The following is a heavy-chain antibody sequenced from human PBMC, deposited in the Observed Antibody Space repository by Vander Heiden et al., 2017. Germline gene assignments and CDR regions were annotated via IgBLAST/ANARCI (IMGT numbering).Heavy chain of an antibody. CDR2: INPNSGGT. D-gene: IGHD6-13*01. CDR3: ARETRPPYSSFDY. V-gene: IGHV1-2*02. Sequence: QVQLVQSGAEVKKPGASVKVSCKASGDTFTGYYMHWVRQAPGQGLEWMGWINPNSGGTKYAQKFQGRVTMTRDTSISTVYMELSSMRSDDTAVYYCARETRPPYSSFDYWGRGTLVTVSS. CDR1: GDTFTGYY. J-gene: IGHJ4*02.